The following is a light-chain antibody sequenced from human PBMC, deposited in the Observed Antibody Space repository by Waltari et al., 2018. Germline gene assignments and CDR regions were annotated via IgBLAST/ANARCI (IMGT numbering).Light chain of an antibody. CDR2: SVS. V-gene: IGKV2-30*01. J-gene: IGKJ2*01. CDR1: QGLVYGDGNTY. Sequence: VMTQSPLSLSVTLGQPASISCKSSQGLVYGDGNTYLNWFQQKPGQSPRRLIFSVSNRDFGVPDRFSGSGSGTDFTLRINRVEADDVAFYYCMQGTHWPHTFGQGTRLEIK. CDR3: MQGTHWPHT.